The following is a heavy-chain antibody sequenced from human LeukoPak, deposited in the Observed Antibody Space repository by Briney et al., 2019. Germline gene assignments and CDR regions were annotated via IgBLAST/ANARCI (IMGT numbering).Heavy chain of an antibody. D-gene: IGHD1-26*01. J-gene: IGHJ5*02. Sequence: SETLSLTCTVSGGAINSYYWSWIRQPPGKGLEWIGYIYYSGSTNYNPSLKSRVTISGDTSKKQFSLKLTSVTAADTAVYFCAGGIVGATSRFDPWGQGTLVTVSS. CDR3: AGGIVGATSRFDP. CDR1: GGAINSYY. CDR2: IYYSGST. V-gene: IGHV4-59*08.